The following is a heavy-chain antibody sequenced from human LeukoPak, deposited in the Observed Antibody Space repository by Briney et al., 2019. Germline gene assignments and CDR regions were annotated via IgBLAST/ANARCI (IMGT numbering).Heavy chain of an antibody. CDR3: ARDNIPVAGTGLSWFDP. J-gene: IGHJ5*02. Sequence: SETLSLTCTVSGGSISSYYWSWIRQPPGKGLEWIGYIYYSGGTNYNPSLKSRVTISVDTSKNQFSLKLSSVTAADTAVYYCARDNIPVAGTGLSWFDPWGQGTLVTVSS. V-gene: IGHV4-59*12. D-gene: IGHD6-13*01. CDR1: GGSISSYY. CDR2: IYYSGGT.